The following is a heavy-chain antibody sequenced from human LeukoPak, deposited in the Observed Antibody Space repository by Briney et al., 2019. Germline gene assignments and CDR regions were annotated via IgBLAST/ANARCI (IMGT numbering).Heavy chain of an antibody. CDR2: IYTSGST. CDR3: ARDKGGYYGSGSYYPMGSYYYYMDV. CDR1: GGSISGYY. D-gene: IGHD3-10*01. J-gene: IGHJ6*03. V-gene: IGHV4-4*07. Sequence: SETLSLTCTVSGGSISGYYWSWIRQPAGKGLEWIGRIYTSGSTNYNPSLKSRVTMSVDTSKNQFSLKLSSVTAADTAVCYCARDKGGYYGSGSYYPMGSYYYYMDVWGKGTTVTVSS.